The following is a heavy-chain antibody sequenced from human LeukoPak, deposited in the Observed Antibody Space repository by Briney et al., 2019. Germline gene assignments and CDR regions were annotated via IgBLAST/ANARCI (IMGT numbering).Heavy chain of an antibody. CDR3: ARDELRGYCSSTSCYEGRAFDI. Sequence: PSETLSLTCTVSGGSISSYYWSWIRQPAGKGLEWIGRIYTSGSTNYNPSLKSRVTMSVDTSKNQFSLKLSSVTAADTAVYYCARDELRGYCSSTSCYEGRAFDIWGQGTMVTVSS. CDR1: GGSISSYY. J-gene: IGHJ3*02. D-gene: IGHD2-2*01. V-gene: IGHV4-4*07. CDR2: IYTSGST.